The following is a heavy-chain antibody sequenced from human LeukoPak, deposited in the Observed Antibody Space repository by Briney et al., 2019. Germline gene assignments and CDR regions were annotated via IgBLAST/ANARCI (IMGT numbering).Heavy chain of an antibody. J-gene: IGHJ4*02. CDR2: IIPIFGTP. Sequence: GASVKVSCKASGGTFNSYAISWVRQAPGQGLEWVGGIIPIFGTPKYAQKFQGRVTITADESTSTAYMELSSLISEDTAVYYCARDNKWELFALDYWGQGTLVIVSS. D-gene: IGHD1-26*01. CDR1: GGTFNSYA. CDR3: ARDNKWELFALDY. V-gene: IGHV1-69*13.